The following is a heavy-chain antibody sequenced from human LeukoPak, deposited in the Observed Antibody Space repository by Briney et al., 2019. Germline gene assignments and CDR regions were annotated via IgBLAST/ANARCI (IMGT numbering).Heavy chain of an antibody. V-gene: IGHV3-20*04. Sequence: PGGSLRPSCAASGFTFDDYGMSWVRQAPGKGLEWVSGINWNGGSTGYADSVKGRFTISRDNAKNSLYLQMNSLRAEDTALYYCARGSSGWYNYHYYYMDVWGKGTTVTVSS. CDR2: INWNGGST. D-gene: IGHD6-19*01. CDR3: ARGSSGWYNYHYYYMDV. CDR1: GFTFDDYG. J-gene: IGHJ6*03.